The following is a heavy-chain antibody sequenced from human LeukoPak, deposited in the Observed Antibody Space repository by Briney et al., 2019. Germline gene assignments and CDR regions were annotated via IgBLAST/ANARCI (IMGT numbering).Heavy chain of an antibody. CDR2: INNVGSST. Sequence: GGTLRLSCAASGFTFNHYAMTWVRQAPGKGLVWVSRINNVGSSTSYADSVRGRFTISRDNAKNTLYLQMNSLRAEDTAVYYCARDLKGPVNDVFDMWGQGTMVTVSS. V-gene: IGHV3-74*01. CDR3: ARDLKGPVNDVFDM. J-gene: IGHJ3*02. CDR1: GFTFNHYA. D-gene: IGHD4-23*01.